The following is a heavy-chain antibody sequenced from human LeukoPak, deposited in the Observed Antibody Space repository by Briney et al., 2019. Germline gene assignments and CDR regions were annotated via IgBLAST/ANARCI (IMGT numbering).Heavy chain of an antibody. CDR3: ARSRDYGDLYYFDY. CDR2: IYYSGST. Sequence: KPSETLSLTCTVSGGSISSYYWSWIRQPPGEGLEWIGYIYYSGSTNYNPSLKSRVTISVDTSKNQFSLKLSSVTAAYTAVYYCARSRDYGDLYYFDYWGQGTLVTVSS. CDR1: GGSISSYY. V-gene: IGHV4-59*01. J-gene: IGHJ4*02. D-gene: IGHD4-17*01.